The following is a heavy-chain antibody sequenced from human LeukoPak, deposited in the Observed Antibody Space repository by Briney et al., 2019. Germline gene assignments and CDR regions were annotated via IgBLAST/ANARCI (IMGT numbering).Heavy chain of an antibody. J-gene: IGHJ6*02. CDR2: ISYDGSNK. CDR3: ARGNKAAVAAELPYYYYGMDV. V-gene: IGHV3-30*03. Sequence: PGRSLRLSCAASGFTFSSYGMHWVRQAPGKGLEWVAVISYDGSNKYYADSVKGRFTISRDNSKNTLYLQMNSLRAEDTAVYYCARGNKAAVAAELPYYYYGMDVWGQGTTVTVSS. D-gene: IGHD6-19*01. CDR1: GFTFSSYG.